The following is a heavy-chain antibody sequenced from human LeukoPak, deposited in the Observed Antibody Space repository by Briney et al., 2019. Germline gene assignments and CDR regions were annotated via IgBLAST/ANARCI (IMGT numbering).Heavy chain of an antibody. CDR2: IYYSGST. V-gene: IGHV4-39*07. D-gene: IGHD6-19*01. Sequence: SETLSLTCTVSGGSISTSSYYWGWIRQPPGKGLEWIGNIYYSGSTYYNPSLKSRVTISVDTSKNQFSLKLTSVTAADTAVYYCASRHSSGSPYYYYYYMDVWGKGTTVTISS. J-gene: IGHJ6*03. CDR3: ASRHSSGSPYYYYYYMDV. CDR1: GGSISTSSYY.